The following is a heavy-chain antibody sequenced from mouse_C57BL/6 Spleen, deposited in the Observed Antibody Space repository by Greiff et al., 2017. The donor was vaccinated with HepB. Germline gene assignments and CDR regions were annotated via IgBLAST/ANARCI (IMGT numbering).Heavy chain of an antibody. Sequence: QVQLQQPGAELVRPGSSVKLSCKASGYTFTSYWMHWVKQRPIQGLEWIGNIDPSDSETHYNQKFKDKATLTVDKSSSTAYMQLSSLTSEDSAVYYCARGDYYGPQAWFAYWGQGTLVTVSA. J-gene: IGHJ3*01. CDR3: ARGDYYGPQAWFAY. CDR2: IDPSDSET. V-gene: IGHV1-52*01. CDR1: GYTFTSYW. D-gene: IGHD1-2*01.